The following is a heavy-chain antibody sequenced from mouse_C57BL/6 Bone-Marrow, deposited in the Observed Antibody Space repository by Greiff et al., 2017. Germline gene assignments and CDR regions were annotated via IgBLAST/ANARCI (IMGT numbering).Heavy chain of an antibody. J-gene: IGHJ3*01. CDR2: IWSGGST. Sequence: VKLQESGPGLVQPSQSLSITCTVSGFSLTSYGVHWVRQSPGKGLEWLGVIWSGGSTDYNAAFISRLSISKDNSKSQVFFNMNSLQADDTAIYYCASYDYVAWFAYWGQGTLVTVSA. CDR3: ASYDYVAWFAY. D-gene: IGHD2-4*01. V-gene: IGHV2-2*01. CDR1: GFSLTSYG.